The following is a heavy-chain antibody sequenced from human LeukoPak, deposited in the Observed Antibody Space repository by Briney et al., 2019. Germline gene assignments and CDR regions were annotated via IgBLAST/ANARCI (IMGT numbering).Heavy chain of an antibody. Sequence: GGSLRLSCTASGFTFGDYAMSWVRQAPGKGLEWVARMDDDGSGTSYADSVKGRFTISRDNAKNTVYLQMNSLRAEDTAVYYCATVFDFWGQGTLVTVSS. CDR2: MDDDGSGT. CDR1: GFTFGDYA. J-gene: IGHJ4*02. CDR3: ATVFDF. V-gene: IGHV3-74*01.